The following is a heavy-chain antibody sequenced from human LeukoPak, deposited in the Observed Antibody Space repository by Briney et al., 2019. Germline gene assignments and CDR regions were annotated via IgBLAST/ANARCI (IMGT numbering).Heavy chain of an antibody. Sequence: SETLSLTCAVYGGSFSGYYWTWIRQPPGKGLEWIGEINHSGSTNYNSSLKSRVTMSIDTSKNQFSLKLNSVTAADTAVYYCASYGDYARYFDYWGQGTLVTVSS. V-gene: IGHV4-34*10. CDR1: GGSFSGYY. J-gene: IGHJ4*02. CDR3: ASYGDYARYFDY. CDR2: INHSGST. D-gene: IGHD4-17*01.